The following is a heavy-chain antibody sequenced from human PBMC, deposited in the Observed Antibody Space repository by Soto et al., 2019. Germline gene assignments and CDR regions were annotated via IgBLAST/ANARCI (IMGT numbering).Heavy chain of an antibody. CDR2: MYYTGVT. Sequence: SETLSLTCSVSGGSVRSGNHFWNWIRQPPGRGLEWLGYMYYTGVTNYNPSLKSRVSMSVDTSKDQFSLNLTSLTAADTAVYYCARAGEHLGYYGLDVWGQGTTVTVSS. J-gene: IGHJ6*02. V-gene: IGHV4-61*01. CDR3: ARAGEHLGYYGLDV. CDR1: GGSVRSGNHF.